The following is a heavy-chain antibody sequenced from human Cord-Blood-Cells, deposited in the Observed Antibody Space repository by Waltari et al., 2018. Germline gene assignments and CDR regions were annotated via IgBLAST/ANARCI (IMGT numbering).Heavy chain of an antibody. D-gene: IGHD2-2*01. V-gene: IGHV1-3*01. CDR2: INAGNGNT. CDR1: GYTFTSYA. J-gene: IGHJ4*02. CDR3: ARTPAARVFDY. Sequence: QVQLVQSGAEVKKPGASVKVSCKASGYTFTSYAMHWVRQAPGQSIEWMGWINAGNGNTKYSQKFQGRVTITRDTSASTAYMELSSLRSEDTAVYYCARTPAARVFDYWGQGTLVTVSS.